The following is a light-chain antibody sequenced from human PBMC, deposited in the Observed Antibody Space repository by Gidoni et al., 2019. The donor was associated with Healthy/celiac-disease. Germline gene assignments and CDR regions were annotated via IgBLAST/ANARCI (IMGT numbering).Light chain of an antibody. V-gene: IGLV4-69*01. CDR1: SGHSSYA. CDR2: LNSDGSH. CDR3: QTWGTGIVV. Sequence: QLVLTQSPSASASLGASVKLTCTLSSGHSSYAIAWHQQQQEKGPRYLMKLNSDGSHSKGDGIPDRFSGSSSGAERYLTISSRQSEDEADYYCQTWGTGIVVFGGGTKLTVL. J-gene: IGLJ2*01.